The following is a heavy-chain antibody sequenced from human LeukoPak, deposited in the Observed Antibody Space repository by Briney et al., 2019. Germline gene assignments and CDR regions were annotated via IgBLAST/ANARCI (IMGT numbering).Heavy chain of an antibody. J-gene: IGHJ3*01. V-gene: IGHV3-74*01. CDR1: RFTFKNYW. CDR3: ARGITMFGVVNDAFDV. D-gene: IGHD3-3*01. Sequence: GGSLRLSCAPSRFTFKNYWMHWGRQAPGKGLVWVSRADSDGSSTTYADSVKGRFTISRDNAKNTLYLQMNSLRAEDTAVYYCARGITMFGVVNDAFDVWGQGAVVTVSS. CDR2: ADSDGSST.